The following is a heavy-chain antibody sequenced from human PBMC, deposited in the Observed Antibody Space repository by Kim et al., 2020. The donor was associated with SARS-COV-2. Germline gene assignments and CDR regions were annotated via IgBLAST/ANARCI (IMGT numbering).Heavy chain of an antibody. Sequence: DYAAPVKGRFTISRDDSKNTLYLQMNSLKTEDTAVYYCTTDFWSGYSAWDWGQGTLVTVSS. V-gene: IGHV3-15*01. J-gene: IGHJ4*02. D-gene: IGHD3-3*01. CDR3: TTDFWSGYSAWD.